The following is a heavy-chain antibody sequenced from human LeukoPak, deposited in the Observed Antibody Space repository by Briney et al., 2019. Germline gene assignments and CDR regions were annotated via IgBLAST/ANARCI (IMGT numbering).Heavy chain of an antibody. CDR2: ISSNGGST. V-gene: IGHV3-64D*06. CDR1: GFTFSSYA. Sequence: GGSLRLSCSASGFTFSSYAMHWVRQAPGKGLEYVSAISSNGGSTYYADSVKGRFTISRDNSKNTLYLQMSSLRAEGTAVYYCARENDYGDFSLGYWGQGTLVTVSS. D-gene: IGHD4-17*01. CDR3: ARENDYGDFSLGY. J-gene: IGHJ4*02.